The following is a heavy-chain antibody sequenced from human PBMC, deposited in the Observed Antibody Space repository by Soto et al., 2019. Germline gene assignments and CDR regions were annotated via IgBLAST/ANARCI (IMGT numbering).Heavy chain of an antibody. CDR3: TRNPPSPGDAFDI. CDR2: IYPGDSDI. CDR1: GYSFTNYW. Sequence: SLKISCKGSGYSFTNYWIGWVHQMPGKGLEWMGLIYPGDSDIRYSPSFQGQVTISADKSISTAYLQWSSLQASDTGMYYCTRNPPSPGDAFDIWGQGTMVTVSS. J-gene: IGHJ3*02. V-gene: IGHV5-51*07.